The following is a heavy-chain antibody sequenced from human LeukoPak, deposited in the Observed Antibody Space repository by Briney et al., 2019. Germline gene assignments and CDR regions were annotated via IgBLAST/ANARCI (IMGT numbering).Heavy chain of an antibody. Sequence: GGSQRLSCAASGFKFSDHYIDWVRQAPGKGLEWVCRSRNKASSYTTEYAASVEGRFTISRDVSESSLYLQMNSRRTEDTAVYYCGRIEINANNGMDAWGQGTTVTVSS. D-gene: IGHD1/OR15-1a*01. CDR1: GFKFSDHY. J-gene: IGHJ6*02. CDR3: GRIEINANNGMDA. CDR2: SRNKASSYTT. V-gene: IGHV3-72*01.